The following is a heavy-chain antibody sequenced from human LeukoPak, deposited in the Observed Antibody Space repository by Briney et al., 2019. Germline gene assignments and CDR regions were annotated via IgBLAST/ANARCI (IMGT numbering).Heavy chain of an antibody. J-gene: IGHJ6*02. CDR2: IYYSGST. CDR3: ARDRIAAAIGMDV. Sequence: PSETLSLTCAVSGGSISSGGYSWSWIRQPPGKGLECIGYIYYSGSTYYNPSLKSRVTISVDTSKNHFSLKLSSVTAADTAVYYCARDRIAAAIGMDVWGQGTTVTVSS. V-gene: IGHV4-30-2*05. CDR1: GGSISSGGYS. D-gene: IGHD6-13*01.